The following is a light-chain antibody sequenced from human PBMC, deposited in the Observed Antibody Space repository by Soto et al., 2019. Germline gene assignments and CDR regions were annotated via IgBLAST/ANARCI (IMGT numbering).Light chain of an antibody. V-gene: IGKV3-15*01. CDR2: GAS. CDR1: QSVSSN. CDR3: QQYNNWPPWT. J-gene: IGKJ1*01. Sequence: EIVMTQSPATLSVSPGERSTLSCRASQSVSSNLAWYQQEPGQAPRLXXYGASTRATGIPARFSGSVSGTEFTLTISSLQSEDFAVYYCQQYNNWPPWTFGQGTKVDI.